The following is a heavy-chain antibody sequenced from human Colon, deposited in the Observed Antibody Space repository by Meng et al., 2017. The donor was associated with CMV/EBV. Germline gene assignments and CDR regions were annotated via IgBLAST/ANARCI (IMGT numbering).Heavy chain of an antibody. CDR3: ARTSLKASVTTSGFDP. J-gene: IGHJ5*02. CDR1: GGSINSGDYY. V-gene: IGHV4-30-4*08. CDR2: IYFSGRT. D-gene: IGHD4-17*01. Sequence: LRLSCTVSGGSINSGDYYWGWFRQPPGKGLECLGYIYFSGRTYYNPSLKSRLDISIGTSKTQFSLRLSSVTAADTAVYYCARTSLKASVTTSGFDPWGQGTLVPSPQ.